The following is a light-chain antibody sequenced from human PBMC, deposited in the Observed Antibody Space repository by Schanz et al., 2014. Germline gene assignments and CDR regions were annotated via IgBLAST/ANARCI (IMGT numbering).Light chain of an antibody. V-gene: IGKV3-15*01. CDR3: QQYYTYLT. CDR1: QSIAAN. J-gene: IGKJ4*01. Sequence: EIVMTQSPATLSVSPGERATLSCRASQSIAANLAWYQQKPGQAPRLLIYGASTRATGIPARFSGSGSGTEYTLTISSLQSEDFAVYYCQQYYTYLTFGGGTKVEI. CDR2: GAS.